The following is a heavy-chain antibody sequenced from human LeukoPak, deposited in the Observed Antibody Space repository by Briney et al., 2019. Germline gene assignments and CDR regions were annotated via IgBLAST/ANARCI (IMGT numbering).Heavy chain of an antibody. CDR3: AKDRSIGTYYTFDS. Sequence: GGSLRLSCAASGFTFRTHGMDWVRQAPGKGLEWVSGISPSGDITYYADSVMGRFTISRDNSKNTLYLQMSSLTAKDTAVYYCAKDRSIGTYYTFDSWGQGTLVTVSS. CDR1: GFTFRTHG. CDR2: ISPSGDIT. J-gene: IGHJ4*02. D-gene: IGHD1-26*01. V-gene: IGHV3-23*01.